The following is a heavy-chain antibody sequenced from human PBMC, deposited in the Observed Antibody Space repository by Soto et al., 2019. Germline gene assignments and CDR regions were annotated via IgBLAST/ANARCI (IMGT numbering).Heavy chain of an antibody. CDR1: GFTFSNYV. J-gene: IGHJ6*03. CDR2: ISGTGGST. CDR3: AKDTGSPGRYYYMDV. Sequence: EVQLLESGGGLIQPGGSLRLSCAASGFTFSNYVMSWVRQAPGKGLEWVSTISGTGGSTYYADSVKGRFTISRDNSKSTLYLQMNSLRPEDTAKYYCAKDTGSPGRYYYMDVWGKGATVTASS. V-gene: IGHV3-23*01. D-gene: IGHD2-8*02.